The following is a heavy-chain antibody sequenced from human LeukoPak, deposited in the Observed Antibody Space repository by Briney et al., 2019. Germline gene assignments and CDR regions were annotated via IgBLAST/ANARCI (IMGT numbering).Heavy chain of an antibody. CDR1: GFSFSRYG. J-gene: IGHJ3*02. CDR3: ARDQQLLNAFDI. Sequence: GGSLRLSCAASGFSFSRYGLHWVRQAPGKGLEWMAFIRDNGSTRYYADSVKGRFTVSRDNSKNTLYLQMNSLRAEDTAVYYCARDQQLLNAFDIWGQGTMVTVSS. D-gene: IGHD6-13*01. V-gene: IGHV3-30*02. CDR2: IRDNGSTR.